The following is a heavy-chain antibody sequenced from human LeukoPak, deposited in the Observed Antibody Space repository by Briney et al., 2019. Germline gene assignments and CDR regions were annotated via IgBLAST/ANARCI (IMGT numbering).Heavy chain of an antibody. D-gene: IGHD1-1*01. CDR2: INPNSGGT. V-gene: IGHV1-2*02. CDR1: GYNFIEYF. Sequence: ASVKVSCKVSGYNFIEYFIHWVRQAPGQGPEWMGWINPNSGGTSYAPKFKDRVTMTRGTSISTAYMELSMLKFDDTAMYHCARESRQATGSRAFMFDHWGQETLVSVSS. J-gene: IGHJ4*02. CDR3: ARESRQATGSRAFMFDH.